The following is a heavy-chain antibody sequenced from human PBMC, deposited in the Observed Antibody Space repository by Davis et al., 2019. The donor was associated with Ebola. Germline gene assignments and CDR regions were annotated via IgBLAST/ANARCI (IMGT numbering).Heavy chain of an antibody. Sequence: AASVKVSCKASGCTFSSYAISWVRQAPGQGLEWMGGIIPIFGTANYAQKFQGRVTMTEDTSTDTAYMELSSLRSEDTAVYYCATDQFDGSGKKRYYYGMDVWGQGTTVTVSS. J-gene: IGHJ6*02. CDR2: IIPIFGTA. CDR3: ATDQFDGSGKKRYYYGMDV. D-gene: IGHD3-10*01. V-gene: IGHV1-69*06. CDR1: GCTFSSYA.